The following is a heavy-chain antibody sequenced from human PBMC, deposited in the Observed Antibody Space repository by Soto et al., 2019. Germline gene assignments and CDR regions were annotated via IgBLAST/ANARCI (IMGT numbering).Heavy chain of an antibody. CDR1: GYTFSRYG. CDR3: ARDSAMVRGVIIRGSYCYYMDV. CDR2: ISGYNGNA. Sequence: GASVKVSCKASGYTFSRYGINWMRQAPGQGLEWMGWISGYNGNANYAQKVQGRVTMTTDTSTSTAYMELRSLRSDDTAVYYCARDSAMVRGVIIRGSYCYYMDVWGKGTTVTVS. J-gene: IGHJ6*03. V-gene: IGHV1-18*01. D-gene: IGHD3-10*01.